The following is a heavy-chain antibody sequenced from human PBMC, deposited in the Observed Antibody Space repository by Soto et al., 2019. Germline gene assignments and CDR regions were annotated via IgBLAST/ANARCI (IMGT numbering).Heavy chain of an antibody. Sequence: QVQLVQSGAEVKKPGSSVKVSCKASGGTFSIYGISWVRQAPGQGLEWMGGIIPIFGTPNYAQKCQGRVTIMADESTRTAYMELSSLRSDDTAVYYCARDVWRDPDCISTSCYYNWFDPWGQGTLVTVSS. CDR2: IIPIFGTP. D-gene: IGHD2-2*01. CDR1: GGTFSIYG. J-gene: IGHJ5*02. CDR3: ARDVWRDPDCISTSCYYNWFDP. V-gene: IGHV1-69*12.